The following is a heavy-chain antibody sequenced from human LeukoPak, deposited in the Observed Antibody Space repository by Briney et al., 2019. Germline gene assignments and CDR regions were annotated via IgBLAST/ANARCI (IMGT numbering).Heavy chain of an antibody. D-gene: IGHD2-15*01. CDR3: ACPLMGWPWWYFDL. CDR2: ISGSGGAT. CDR1: GLTFSSYA. V-gene: IGHV3-23*01. J-gene: IGHJ2*01. Sequence: GGSLRLSCAASGLTFSSYAMNWVRQGPGRGLEWVSGISGSGGATHYADSVKGRFTISRDNSKNTLYLQMNNLRVDDTAIYYCACPLMGWPWWYFDLWDRGTLVTVSS.